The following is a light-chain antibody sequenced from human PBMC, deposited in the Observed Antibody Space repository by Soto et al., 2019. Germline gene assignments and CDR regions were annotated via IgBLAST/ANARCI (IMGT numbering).Light chain of an antibody. V-gene: IGLV2-8*01. CDR3: SSYAGSGNV. CDR1: SSDVGGYNY. Sequence: QSALTQPPSASGSPGQSVAISCTGTSSDVGGYNYVSWYQQHPGKAPKLLIYEVNKRPSGVPDRFSGSKSGNTASLTVSGPQAEDEADYYCSSYAGSGNVFGTGTKLTVL. CDR2: EVN. J-gene: IGLJ6*01.